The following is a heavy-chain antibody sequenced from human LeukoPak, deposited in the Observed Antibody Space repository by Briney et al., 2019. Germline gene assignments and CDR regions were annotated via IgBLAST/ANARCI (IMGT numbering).Heavy chain of an antibody. Sequence: GGSLRLSCAASGFTFSSYWMSWVRQAPGKGLEWVSSISSSSNYIYYADSVKGRFSISRDNAKNSLYLQMNSLRAEDMAVYYCAAQDGFDIWGQGTMVTVSS. CDR2: ISSSSNYI. CDR3: AAQDGFDI. CDR1: GFTFSSYW. V-gene: IGHV3-21*01. D-gene: IGHD5-24*01. J-gene: IGHJ3*02.